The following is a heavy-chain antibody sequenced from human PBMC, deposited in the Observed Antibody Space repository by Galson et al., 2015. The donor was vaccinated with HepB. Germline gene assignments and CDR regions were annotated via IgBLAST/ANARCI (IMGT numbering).Heavy chain of an antibody. CDR3: ARGGMAAIGGPTFDY. Sequence: SVKVSCKASGYRFANFGISWVRQAPRQGLEWIGWINTHNGNTKYAQKFQHRVTMTTDTSTSTAYMELRSLGSDDTAMYYCARGGMAAIGGPTFDYWGQGTLVTVSS. CDR1: GYRFANFG. CDR2: INTHNGNT. J-gene: IGHJ4*02. D-gene: IGHD5-24*01. V-gene: IGHV1-18*01.